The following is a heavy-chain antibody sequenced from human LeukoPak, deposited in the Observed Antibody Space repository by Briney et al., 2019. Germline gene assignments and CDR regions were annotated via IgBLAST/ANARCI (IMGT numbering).Heavy chain of an antibody. CDR3: ARVLDSSGYYFFDY. D-gene: IGHD3-22*01. CDR2: TIPIFGTA. Sequence: SVKVSCKASGGTFSSYAISWVRQAPGQGLEWMGRTIPIFGTASYAQKFQGRVTITTDESTSTAYMELSSLRSEDTAVYYCARVLDSSGYYFFDYWGQGTLVTVSS. CDR1: GGTFSSYA. J-gene: IGHJ4*02. V-gene: IGHV1-69*05.